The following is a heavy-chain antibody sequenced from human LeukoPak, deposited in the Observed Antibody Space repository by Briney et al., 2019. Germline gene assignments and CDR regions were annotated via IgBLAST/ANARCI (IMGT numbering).Heavy chain of an antibody. V-gene: IGHV3-11*01. D-gene: IGHD6-13*01. CDR2: ISYSGDTI. Sequence: PGGSLRLSCAASEFTFSDYYMSWIRQAPGKGLEWVSYISYSGDTIYYADSVKGRFTVSMDNAKNSLYLQMNSLRAEDTAVYYCARLGIITAAGSNDYWGQGTLVTVSS. CDR1: EFTFSDYY. CDR3: ARLGIITAAGSNDY. J-gene: IGHJ4*02.